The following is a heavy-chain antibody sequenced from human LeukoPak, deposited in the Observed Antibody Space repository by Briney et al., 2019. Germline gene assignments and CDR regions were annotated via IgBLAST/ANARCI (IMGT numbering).Heavy chain of an antibody. CDR1: GFTLGDFW. D-gene: IGHD2-21*01. Sequence: GGSLRLSCAASGFTLGDFWMSWVCQAPGKGLEWVANINQVGDSLSYVTSVRGRFTISRDDAKNALFLQMSSLRAEDTAIYYCAREFVVEPKSSFDHWGQGTLVTVSS. V-gene: IGHV3-7*03. CDR3: AREFVVEPKSSFDH. CDR2: INQVGDSL. J-gene: IGHJ4*02.